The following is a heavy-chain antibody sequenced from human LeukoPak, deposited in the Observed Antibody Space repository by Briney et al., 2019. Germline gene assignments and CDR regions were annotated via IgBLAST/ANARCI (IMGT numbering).Heavy chain of an antibody. V-gene: IGHV1-18*01. Sequence: ASVKVSCKVSGYTLTELSMHWVRQAPGKGLEWMGWISAYNGNTNYAQKLQGRVTMTTDTSTSTAYMELRSLRSDDTAVYYCARDWGTGAFDIWGQGTMVTVSS. J-gene: IGHJ3*02. CDR1: GYTLTELS. CDR3: ARDWGTGAFDI. CDR2: ISAYNGNT. D-gene: IGHD1-1*01.